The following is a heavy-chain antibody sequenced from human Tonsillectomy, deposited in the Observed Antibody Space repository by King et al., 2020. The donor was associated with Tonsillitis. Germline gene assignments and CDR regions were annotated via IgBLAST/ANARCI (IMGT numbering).Heavy chain of an antibody. V-gene: IGHV1-69*01. CDR3: ARDLTNYYVSSRYFYAAGDAFDI. J-gene: IGHJ3*02. CDR2: IIPIFGTS. Sequence: QLVQSGAEVKKPGSSVKVSCKASGGTFSSYAISWVRQAPGQGLEWMGGIIPIFGTSNYAQKFQGRVTITADESTSTAYLDLSSLRSEDTAVYYCARDLTNYYVSSRYFYAAGDAFDIWGQGTMVTVSS. D-gene: IGHD3-22*01. CDR1: GGTFSSYA.